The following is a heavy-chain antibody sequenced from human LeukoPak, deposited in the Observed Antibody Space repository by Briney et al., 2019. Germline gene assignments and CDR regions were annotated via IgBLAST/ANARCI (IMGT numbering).Heavy chain of an antibody. CDR3: ARLAVIDSGVT. J-gene: IGHJ5*02. Sequence: GGSLRLSCEASGSTFSNYWMHWVRQVPGKGLVWVSNINGDASRTNYADSVKGRFTISRDNAKNTLYLQMNRLRAEDTAVYYCARLAVIDSGVTWGQGTLVTVSS. D-gene: IGHD1-26*01. V-gene: IGHV3-74*01. CDR2: INGDASRT. CDR1: GSTFSNYW.